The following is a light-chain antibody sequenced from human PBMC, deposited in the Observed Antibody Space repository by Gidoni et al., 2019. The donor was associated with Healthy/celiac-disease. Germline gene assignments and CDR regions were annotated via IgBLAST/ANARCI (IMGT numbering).Light chain of an antibody. CDR3: QQSDSTPLT. V-gene: IGKV1-39*01. Sequence: DIQIPPSPSSLSASVGDRVTITCRASQSIIIYLNWYQQKQGKAPKLLIYAASSLQSGAPSRFSGSGSGTDFTLTISSLQPEDFATYYCQQSDSTPLTFGGGTKVEIK. CDR2: AAS. J-gene: IGKJ4*01. CDR1: QSIIIY.